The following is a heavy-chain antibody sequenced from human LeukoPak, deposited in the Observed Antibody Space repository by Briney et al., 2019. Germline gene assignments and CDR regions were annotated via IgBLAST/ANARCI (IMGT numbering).Heavy chain of an antibody. Sequence: SETLSLTCTVSGGSISSPTYYWAWIRQPPGQELEWIKTIHHSGSTYDNPSLKSRFTMSVDTSKNQFFLNLSSVTAADTAVYYCARLGGYLDPLDYWGQGALVTVSS. J-gene: IGHJ4*02. V-gene: IGHV4-39*01. CDR3: ARLGGYLDPLDY. D-gene: IGHD3-16*02. CDR2: IHHSGST. CDR1: GGSISSPTYY.